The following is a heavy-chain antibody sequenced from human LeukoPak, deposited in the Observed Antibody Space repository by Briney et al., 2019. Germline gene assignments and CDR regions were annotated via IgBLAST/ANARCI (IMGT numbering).Heavy chain of an antibody. Sequence: ASVKVSCKASGYTFTSYTMHWVRRAPGQRFEWMGWINAGNGNTKYSQKFQGRVTITADESTSTAYMELSSLRSEDTAVYYCARGSRRRLLWFGELLNWGQGTLVTVSS. J-gene: IGHJ4*02. CDR3: ARGSRRRLLWFGELLN. D-gene: IGHD3-10*01. V-gene: IGHV1-3*01. CDR1: GYTFTSYT. CDR2: INAGNGNT.